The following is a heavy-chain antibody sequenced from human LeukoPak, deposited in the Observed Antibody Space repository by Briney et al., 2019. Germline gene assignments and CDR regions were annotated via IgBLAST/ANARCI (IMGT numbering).Heavy chain of an antibody. CDR1: GFTFSSYA. D-gene: IGHD3-10*01. Sequence: PGGSLRLSCAASGFTFSSYAMSWVRQAPGKGLEWVSAISGSGGSTYYADSVKGRFTISRDNSKNTLYLQMNSLRVEDTAVYYCAKDLAAGSGSYALPYFDYWGQGTLVTVSS. J-gene: IGHJ4*02. CDR3: AKDLAAGSGSYALPYFDY. CDR2: ISGSGGST. V-gene: IGHV3-23*01.